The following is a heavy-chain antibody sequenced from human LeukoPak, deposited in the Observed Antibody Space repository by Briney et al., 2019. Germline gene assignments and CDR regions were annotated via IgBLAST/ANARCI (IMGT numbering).Heavy chain of an antibody. D-gene: IGHD4-17*01. Sequence: ASVKVSCKASGYSFAISDINWVRQATGQGLEWMGWMNPNSGSTGYAQKFQGRVTMTRSTSINTAYMELSRLRSDDTAVYYCARDPVSVTDAFDIWGQGTMVTVSS. V-gene: IGHV1-8*01. CDR2: MNPNSGST. J-gene: IGHJ3*02. CDR1: GYSFAISD. CDR3: ARDPVSVTDAFDI.